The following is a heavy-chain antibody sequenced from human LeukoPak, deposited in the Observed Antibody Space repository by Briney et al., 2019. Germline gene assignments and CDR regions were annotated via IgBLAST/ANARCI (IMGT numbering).Heavy chain of an antibody. J-gene: IGHJ4*02. CDR1: GYTFARYF. D-gene: IGHD1-14*01. V-gene: IGHV1-46*01. CDR3: ATRMGY. Sequence: ASVKVSCKTSGYTFARYFLHWVRQAPGQGLEWMGIINPSGGSTTYAQKFQGRVTMTRDTSTSTVYMELSSLRSEDTAVYYCATRMGYWGQGTLVTVSS. CDR2: INPSGGST.